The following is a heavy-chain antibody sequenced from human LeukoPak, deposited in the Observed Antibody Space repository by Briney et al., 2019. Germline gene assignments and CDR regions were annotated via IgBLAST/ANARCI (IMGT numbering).Heavy chain of an antibody. CDR3: ARDIQSGYDYTPFDY. V-gene: IGHV4-39*07. CDR1: GVSISSSNSY. Sequence: PSETLSLTCTVSGVSISSSNSYWGWIRQPPGKGLEWIGSIYHSGSTYYNPSLKSRVTISVHTPKNQLSLKLSSVTAADTAVYYCARDIQSGYDYTPFDYWGQGTLVTVSS. J-gene: IGHJ4*02. CDR2: IYHSGST. D-gene: IGHD5-12*01.